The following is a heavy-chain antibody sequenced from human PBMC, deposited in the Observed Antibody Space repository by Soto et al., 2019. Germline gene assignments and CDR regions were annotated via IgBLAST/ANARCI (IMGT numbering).Heavy chain of an antibody. CDR1: GFTFSSYA. V-gene: IGHV3-23*01. J-gene: IGHJ6*02. D-gene: IGHD6-6*01. Sequence: GGSLRLSCAGSGFTFSSYAMSWVRQAPGKGLEWVSAISGSGGSTYYADSVKGRFTISRDNSKNTLYLQMNSLRAEDTAVYYCARCLSIAAQVWKQFWSHPDYYCMYVWCQGTTVTVSS. CDR2: ISGSGGST. CDR3: ARCLSIAAQVWKQFWSHPDYYCMYV.